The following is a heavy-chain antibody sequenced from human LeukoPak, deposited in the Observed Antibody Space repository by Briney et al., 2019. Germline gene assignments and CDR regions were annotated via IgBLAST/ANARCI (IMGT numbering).Heavy chain of an antibody. Sequence: SETLSLTCAVYGGSFSDYYWSWIRQSPGKGLEWIGEINHSGSTNYNPSLKSRVTISVDTSKNQFSLRLNSVTAADTAVYYCASCSSTSWYAGDWFDPWGQGTLVTVSS. V-gene: IGHV4-34*01. CDR2: INHSGST. J-gene: IGHJ5*02. D-gene: IGHD2-2*01. CDR1: GGSFSDYY. CDR3: ASCSSTSWYAGDWFDP.